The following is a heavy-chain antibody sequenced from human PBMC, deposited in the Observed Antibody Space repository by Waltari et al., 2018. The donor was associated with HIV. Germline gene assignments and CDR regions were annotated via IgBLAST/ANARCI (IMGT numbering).Heavy chain of an antibody. V-gene: IGHV4-61*02. Sequence: QVQLQESGPGLVKPSQTMSLTCTVPGGSIRSGSYYWSWIRQPAGKGLEWIGRIDISGSTNYNPALKSRVTISVDTSKNHFSLKLSSVTAADTAVYYCARGVPAATDWFDPWGQGTLVTVSS. D-gene: IGHD2-2*01. CDR2: IDISGST. CDR1: GGSIRSGSYY. CDR3: ARGVPAATDWFDP. J-gene: IGHJ5*02.